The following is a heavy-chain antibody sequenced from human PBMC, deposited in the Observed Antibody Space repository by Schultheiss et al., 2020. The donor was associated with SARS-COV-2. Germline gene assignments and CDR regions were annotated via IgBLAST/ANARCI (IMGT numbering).Heavy chain of an antibody. Sequence: SETLSLTCTVSGGSISSYYWSWIRQPPGKGLEWIGYIYYSGSTNYNPSHKSRVTISVDTSKNQFSLKLSSVTAADTAVYYCARDIAVAGYFDYWGQGTLVTVAS. J-gene: IGHJ4*02. V-gene: IGHV4-59*01. D-gene: IGHD6-19*01. CDR2: IYYSGST. CDR1: GGSISSYY. CDR3: ARDIAVAGYFDY.